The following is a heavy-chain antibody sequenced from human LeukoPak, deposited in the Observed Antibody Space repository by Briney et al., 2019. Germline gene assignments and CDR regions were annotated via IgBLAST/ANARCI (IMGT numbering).Heavy chain of an antibody. CDR2: ISAYNGNT. Sequence: ASVKVSCKASGYTFTNYGISWVRQAPGQGLEWMGWISAYNGNTNYAQKLQGRVTMTTDTSTSTAYMELRSLRSDDTAVYYCARDLQYYDFWSGYSPDYYMDVWGKGTTVTVSS. CDR3: ARDLQYYDFWSGYSPDYYMDV. CDR1: GYTFTNYG. D-gene: IGHD3-3*01. V-gene: IGHV1-18*01. J-gene: IGHJ6*03.